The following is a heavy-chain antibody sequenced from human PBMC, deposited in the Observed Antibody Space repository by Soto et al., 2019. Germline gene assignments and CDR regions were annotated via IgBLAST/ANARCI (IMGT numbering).Heavy chain of an antibody. J-gene: IGHJ4*02. V-gene: IGHV1-2*04. CDR1: GYTFTDYD. CDR2: INPNSGGT. CDR3: ARAQSFYFDY. Sequence: GASVKVSCKASGYTFTDYDMHWVRQAPGHGLEWMGWINPNSGGTKYAQNFQGWVTMTRDTSISTAYMELSRLRSDDTAVYYCARAQSFYFDYWGPGTLVTVS.